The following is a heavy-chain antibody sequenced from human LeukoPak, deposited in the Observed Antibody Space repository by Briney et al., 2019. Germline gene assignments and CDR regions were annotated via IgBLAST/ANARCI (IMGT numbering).Heavy chain of an antibody. CDR3: ARRGYDHDRGIDY. V-gene: IGHV4-39*07. J-gene: IGHJ4*02. Sequence: PSETLSLTCTVSGDSISSRRYYWGWIRQPPGKGLEWTGSIDYSGSTYYNPSLKSRVAISLDTAKNQFSLKLSSVTAADTAVYYCARRGYDHDRGIDYWGQGTLVTVSS. CDR2: IDYSGST. CDR1: GDSISSRRYY. D-gene: IGHD5-12*01.